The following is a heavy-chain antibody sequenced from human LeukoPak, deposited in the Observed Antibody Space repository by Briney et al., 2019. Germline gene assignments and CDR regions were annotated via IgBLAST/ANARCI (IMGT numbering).Heavy chain of an antibody. Sequence: SETLSLTCTVSGGSLNNYYWSWIRQPPGKGLEWIGYIYYIGSTNYNPSLKSRVTISVDTSKNQFSLKLSSVTAADTAVYYCAREAYDDYGGNSRWFDPWGQGTLVTVSS. J-gene: IGHJ5*02. CDR1: GGSLNNYY. CDR2: IYYIGST. V-gene: IGHV4-59*01. D-gene: IGHD4-23*01. CDR3: AREAYDDYGGNSRWFDP.